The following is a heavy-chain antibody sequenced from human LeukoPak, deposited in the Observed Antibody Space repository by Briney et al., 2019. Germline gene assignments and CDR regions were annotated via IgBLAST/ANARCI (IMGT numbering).Heavy chain of an antibody. Sequence: GGSLRLSCSTSGFTFSNHFMHWVRQAPGKGLEYVSSIGPNGASTLYADSVKGRFTISRDNSKNALYLQLTSLRLEDTALYYCMKDLTGTWSFDYWGQGTLVTVSS. CDR3: MKDLTGTWSFDY. CDR2: IGPNGAST. D-gene: IGHD3-9*01. CDR1: GFTFSNHF. V-gene: IGHV3-64D*06. J-gene: IGHJ4*02.